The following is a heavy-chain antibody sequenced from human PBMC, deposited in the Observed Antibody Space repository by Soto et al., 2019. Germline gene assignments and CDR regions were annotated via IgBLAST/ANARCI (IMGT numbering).Heavy chain of an antibody. Sequence: PSETLSLTCTVSGGSITNGGYYWSWIRQHPGRGLEWIGYIYHSGSTYYNPSVKSRVTISVDTSKNQFTLKLSSVTAADTAVYYCARVTGNAYFDYWGQGTLVTVSS. J-gene: IGHJ4*02. V-gene: IGHV4-31*03. CDR2: IYHSGST. D-gene: IGHD2-8*01. CDR3: ARVTGNAYFDY. CDR1: GGSITNGGYY.